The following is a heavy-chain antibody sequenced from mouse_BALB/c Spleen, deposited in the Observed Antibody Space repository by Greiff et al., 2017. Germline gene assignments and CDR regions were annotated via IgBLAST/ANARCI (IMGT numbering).Heavy chain of an antibody. CDR1: GFTFSSFG. D-gene: IGHD2-10*02. CDR3: AREYGNYEDWYFDV. CDR2: ISSGSSTI. J-gene: IGHJ1*01. Sequence: EVKLVESGGGLVQPGGSRKLSCAASGFTFSSFGMHWVRQAPEKGLEWVAYISSGSSTIYYADTVKGRFTISRDNPKNILYLQMSSLRSEDTAMYYCAREYGNYEDWYFDVWGAGTTVTVSS. V-gene: IGHV5-17*02.